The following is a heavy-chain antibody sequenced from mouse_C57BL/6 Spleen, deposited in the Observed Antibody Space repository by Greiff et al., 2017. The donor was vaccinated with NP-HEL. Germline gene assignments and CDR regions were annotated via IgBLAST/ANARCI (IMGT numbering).Heavy chain of an antibody. J-gene: IGHJ2*01. Sequence: QVQLQQPGAELVKPGASVKLSCKASGYTFTSYWMQWVKQRPGQGLEWIGEIDPSDSYTNYNQKFKGKATLTVDTSSSTAYMQLSSLTSEDSAVYYCARGGKWLLRDYWGQGTTLTVSS. CDR2: IDPSDSYT. V-gene: IGHV1-50*01. CDR1: GYTFTSYW. CDR3: ARGGKWLLRDY. D-gene: IGHD2-3*01.